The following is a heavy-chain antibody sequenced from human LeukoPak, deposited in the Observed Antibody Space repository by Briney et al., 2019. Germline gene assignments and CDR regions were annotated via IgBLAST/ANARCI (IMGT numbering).Heavy chain of an antibody. CDR2: FSNSGTT. CDR3: AKWDGFGSD. CDR1: GFTISSYG. Sequence: GGSLRLSCAGSGFTISSYGVTWVRQAPGKGLEWVSGFSNSGTTFYADSVKGRFTISRDNSKNTVYLQMNSLRTEDTAVYYCAKWDGFGSDWGQGTPVTVSS. D-gene: IGHD3-10*01. V-gene: IGHV3-23*01. J-gene: IGHJ4*02.